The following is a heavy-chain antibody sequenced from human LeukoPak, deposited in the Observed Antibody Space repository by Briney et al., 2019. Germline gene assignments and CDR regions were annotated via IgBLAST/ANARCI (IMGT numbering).Heavy chain of an antibody. CDR3: ARGAHAFDI. CDR1: GFTFSSYE. Sequence: GGSLRLSCAASGFTFSSYEMNWVRQAPGKGLEWVSYISSSGCTIYYADSVKGRFTISRDNAKNSLYLQMNSLRAEDTAVYYCARGAHAFDIWGQGTMVTVSS. V-gene: IGHV3-48*03. J-gene: IGHJ3*02. CDR2: ISSSGCTI.